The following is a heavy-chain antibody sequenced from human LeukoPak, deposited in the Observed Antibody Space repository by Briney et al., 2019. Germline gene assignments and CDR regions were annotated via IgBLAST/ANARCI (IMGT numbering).Heavy chain of an antibody. D-gene: IGHD1-20*01. CDR1: GGSFSGYY. V-gene: IGHV4-34*01. Sequence: SETLSLTCAVYGGSFSGYYGSWVRQPPGKGLEWIGEINHSGTTSYNPSLKSRVTMSVDTSKNQISLKLNSVTAADTAVYYCARVYRKTYKWNDQPDYWGQGTLVTVSS. CDR3: ARVYRKTYKWNDQPDY. CDR2: INHSGTT. J-gene: IGHJ4*02.